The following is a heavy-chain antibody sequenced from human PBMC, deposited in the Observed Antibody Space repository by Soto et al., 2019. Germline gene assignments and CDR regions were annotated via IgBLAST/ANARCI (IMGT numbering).Heavy chain of an antibody. V-gene: IGHV1-3*01. CDR3: ATDYGSGPDPVYYYYGMDV. Sequence: ASVKVSCKASGYTFTSCAMHWVRQAPGQRLEWMGWINAGNGNTKYSQKFQGRVTITRDTSASTAYMELSSLRSEDTAVYYCATDYGSGPDPVYYYYGMDVWGQGTTVTVSS. J-gene: IGHJ6*02. CDR2: INAGNGNT. D-gene: IGHD3-10*01. CDR1: GYTFTSCA.